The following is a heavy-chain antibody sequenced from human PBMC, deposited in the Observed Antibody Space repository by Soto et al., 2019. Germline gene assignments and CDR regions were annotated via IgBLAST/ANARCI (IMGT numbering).Heavy chain of an antibody. Sequence: PGESLKISCKGSGYSFTSYWIGLVRQMTGKGLEWMGIIYPGDSDTRYSPSFQGQVTISADKSISTAYLQWSSLKASDTAMYYCARVGPPNKRRDYHDAFDIWGQGTMVTVSS. J-gene: IGHJ3*02. D-gene: IGHD4-17*01. CDR1: GYSFTSYW. V-gene: IGHV5-51*01. CDR3: ARVGPPNKRRDYHDAFDI. CDR2: IYPGDSDT.